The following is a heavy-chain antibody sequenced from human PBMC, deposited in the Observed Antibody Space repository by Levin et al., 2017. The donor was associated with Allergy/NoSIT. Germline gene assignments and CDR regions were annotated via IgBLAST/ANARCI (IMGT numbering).Heavy chain of an antibody. D-gene: IGHD6-13*01. CDR2: IYYSGST. V-gene: IGHV4-39*01. CDR3: ARHGVFHITDYFDY. J-gene: IGHJ4*02. Sequence: SQTLSLTCTVSGGSISSSSYYWGWIRQPPGKGLEWIGSIYYSGSTYYNPSLKSRVTISVDTSKNQFSLKLSSVTAADTAVYYCARHGVFHITDYFDYWGQGTLVTVSS. CDR1: GGSISSSSYY.